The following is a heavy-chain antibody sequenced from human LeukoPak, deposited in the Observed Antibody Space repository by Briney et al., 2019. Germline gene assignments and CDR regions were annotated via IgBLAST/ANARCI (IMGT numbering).Heavy chain of an antibody. J-gene: IGHJ6*02. CDR1: GYTFTSYY. D-gene: IGHD1-7*01. V-gene: IGHV1-46*01. CDR3: ARDLTGTTNFDYYYYGMDV. CDR2: INPSGGST. Sequence: ASVKVSCKASGYTFTSYYMHWVRQAPGQGLEWMGIINPSGGSTSYAQKFQGRVTMTRDTSTSTVCMELSSLRSEDTAVYYCARDLTGTTNFDYYYYGMDVWGQGTTVTVSS.